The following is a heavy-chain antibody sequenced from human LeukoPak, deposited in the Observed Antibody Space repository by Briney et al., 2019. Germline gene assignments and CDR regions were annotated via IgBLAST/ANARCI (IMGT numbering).Heavy chain of an antibody. J-gene: IGHJ6*02. CDR2: IDGSGSTT. V-gene: IGHV3-48*03. D-gene: IGHD5-18*01. Sequence: PGGSLRLSCAASGFTFNTYEINWVRQAPGKGLECLSYIDGSGSTTYYADSVKGRFTLVRDNAKNSVYLQMNSLRAEDTAVYYCAREGGGYSYGYGMDVWGQGTTVTVSS. CDR3: AREGGGYSYGYGMDV. CDR1: GFTFNTYE.